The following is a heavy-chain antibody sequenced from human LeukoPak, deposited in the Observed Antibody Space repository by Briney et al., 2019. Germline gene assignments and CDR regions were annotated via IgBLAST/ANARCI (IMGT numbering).Heavy chain of an antibody. V-gene: IGHV3-9*03. Sequence: PGGSLRLSCAASGFTFDDYAMHWVRQAPGKGLEWVSGISWNSGSIGYADSVKGRFTISRDNAKNSLYLQMNSLRAEDMALYYCAKDNRITGTTRGAFDIWGQGTMVTVSS. CDR3: AKDNRITGTTRGAFDI. J-gene: IGHJ3*02. CDR2: ISWNSGSI. CDR1: GFTFDDYA. D-gene: IGHD1-7*01.